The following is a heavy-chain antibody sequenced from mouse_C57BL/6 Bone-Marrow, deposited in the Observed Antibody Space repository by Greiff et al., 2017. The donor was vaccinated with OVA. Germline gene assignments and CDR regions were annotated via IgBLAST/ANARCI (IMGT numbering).Heavy chain of an antibody. Sequence: QVQLKESGAELARPGASVKLSCKASGYTFTSYGISWVKQRTGQGLEWLGEIYPRSGNTYYNEKLKGKATLTADKSSSTAYMERRSLTSEDAAVYVWARGTTYGRSYGYFDVWGTGTTVTVSS. J-gene: IGHJ1*03. CDR2: IYPRSGNT. D-gene: IGHD1-1*01. V-gene: IGHV1-81*01. CDR3: ARGTTYGRSYGYFDV. CDR1: GYTFTSYG.